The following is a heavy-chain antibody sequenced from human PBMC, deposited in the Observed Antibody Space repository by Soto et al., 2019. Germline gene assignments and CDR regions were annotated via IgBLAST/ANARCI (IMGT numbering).Heavy chain of an antibody. CDR3: ARDLWFSARPPN. CDR1: GYTFTGYY. V-gene: IGHV1-69*13. Sequence: ASVKVSCKASGYTFTGYYMRWVRQAPGQGLEWMGGIIPIFGTANYAQKFQGRVTITADESTSTAYMELSSLRSEDTAVYYCARDLWFSARPPNWGQGTLVTVSS. CDR2: IIPIFGTA. J-gene: IGHJ4*02. D-gene: IGHD3-10*01.